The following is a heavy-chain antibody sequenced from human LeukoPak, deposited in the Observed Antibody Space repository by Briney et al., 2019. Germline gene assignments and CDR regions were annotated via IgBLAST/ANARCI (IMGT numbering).Heavy chain of an antibody. CDR2: INPNSGGT. J-gene: IGHJ4*02. Sequence: VASVKVSCKASGYTFTGYYMHWVRQAPGQGLEWMGWINPNSGGTNYAQKFQGRVTMTRDTSISTAYMELSRLRSDDTAVYYCARGTVQMGMGERYFDNWGQGTLVTVSP. V-gene: IGHV1-2*02. D-gene: IGHD1-1*01. CDR3: ARGTVQMGMGERYFDN. CDR1: GYTFTGYY.